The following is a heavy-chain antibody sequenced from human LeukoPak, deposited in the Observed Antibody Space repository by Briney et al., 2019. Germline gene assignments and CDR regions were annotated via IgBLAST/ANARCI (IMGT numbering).Heavy chain of an antibody. V-gene: IGHV3-23*01. Sequence: GGSLRLSCAASGFTFSSYAMSWVRQAPGKGLERVSVISGGGTSTYYADSVKGRFTISKDNSRNTLYLQMNSLRAEDTAVYYCAKTFIAVANPIDYWGQGTLVTVSS. CDR2: ISGGGTST. CDR1: GFTFSSYA. D-gene: IGHD6-19*01. CDR3: AKTFIAVANPIDY. J-gene: IGHJ4*02.